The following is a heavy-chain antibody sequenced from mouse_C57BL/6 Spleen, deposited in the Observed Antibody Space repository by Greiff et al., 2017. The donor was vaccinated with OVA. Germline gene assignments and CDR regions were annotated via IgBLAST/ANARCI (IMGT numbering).Heavy chain of an antibody. Sequence: VQLQQPGAELVRPGSSVKLSCKASGYTFTSYWMDWVKQRPGQGLEWIGNIYPSDSETHYNQKFKDKATLTVDKSSSTAYMQLSSLTSEDSAVYYCARMGTTVVALYWYFDVWGTGTTVTVSS. CDR1: GYTFTSYW. CDR3: ARMGTTVVALYWYFDV. D-gene: IGHD1-1*01. CDR2: IYPSDSET. V-gene: IGHV1-61*01. J-gene: IGHJ1*03.